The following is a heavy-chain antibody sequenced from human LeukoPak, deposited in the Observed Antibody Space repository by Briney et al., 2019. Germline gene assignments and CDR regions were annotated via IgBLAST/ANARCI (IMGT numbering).Heavy chain of an antibody. J-gene: IGHJ4*02. CDR2: ISYDGSNK. Sequence: PGRSLRLSCAASGFTFSSYGMHWVRQAPGKGLEWVAVISYDGSNKYYADSVKGRFTISRDNSKNTLYLQMNSLRAEDTAVYYCARDPGSQSWYDRGPFDYWGQGTLVTVSS. CDR1: GFTFSSYG. CDR3: ARDPGSQSWYDRGPFDY. V-gene: IGHV3-30*03. D-gene: IGHD6-13*01.